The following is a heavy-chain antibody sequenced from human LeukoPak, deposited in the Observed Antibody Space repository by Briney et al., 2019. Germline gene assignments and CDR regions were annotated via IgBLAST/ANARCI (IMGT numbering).Heavy chain of an antibody. D-gene: IGHD1-26*01. J-gene: IGHJ4*02. CDR1: GGSISSGGYY. V-gene: IGHV4-31*03. Sequence: SETLSLTCTVSGGSISSGGYYWSWIRQHPGKGLEWIGYIYYSGSTYYNPSLKSRVTISVDTSKNQFSLKLSSVTAADTAVYYCATEIVGALRNWGQGTLVTVSS. CDR3: ATEIVGALRN. CDR2: IYYSGST.